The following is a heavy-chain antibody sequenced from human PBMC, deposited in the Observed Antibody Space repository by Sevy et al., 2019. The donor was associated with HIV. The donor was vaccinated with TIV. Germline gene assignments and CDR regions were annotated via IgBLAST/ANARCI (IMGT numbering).Heavy chain of an antibody. V-gene: IGHV3-33*01. CDR3: VRDDNDFWSGYYASENYYYGMDV. Sequence: GGSLRLSCAASGFTFSSYAIHWVRQAPGKGLEWAAVIWYDGSNKYYADSVKGRFTISRDNSKNTLHLQMKSLRAEDTAVYYCVRDDNDFWSGYYASENYYYGMDVWGQGTSVTVSS. CDR1: GFTFSSYA. CDR2: IWYDGSNK. D-gene: IGHD3-3*01. J-gene: IGHJ6*02.